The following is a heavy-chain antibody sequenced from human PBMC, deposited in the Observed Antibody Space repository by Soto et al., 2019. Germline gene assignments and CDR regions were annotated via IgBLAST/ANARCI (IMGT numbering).Heavy chain of an antibody. J-gene: IGHJ4*02. CDR3: AKNGPPLSLSSKYYFDY. Sequence: QPSCSLGLSCAASGFTVSSYAMSWVRQAPGKGLEWVSTFSGSGGSTYYTDSVKGRFTISRDNSKNTLFLQMNSLRAEDTAVYYCAKNGPPLSLSSKYYFDYWGQGTLVTVSS. CDR2: FSGSGGST. CDR1: GFTVSSYA. V-gene: IGHV3-23*01. D-gene: IGHD3-16*02.